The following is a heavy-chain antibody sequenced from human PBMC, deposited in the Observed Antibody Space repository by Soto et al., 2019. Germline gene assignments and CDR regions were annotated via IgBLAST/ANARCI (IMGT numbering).Heavy chain of an antibody. J-gene: IGHJ6*03. Sequence: QPGGSLRLSCAASGFTFSSYGMHWVRQAPGKGLEWVAVISYDGSNKYYADSVKGRFTISRDNSKNTLYLQMNSLRAEDTAVYYCAKGRYCSSTSCPGWPYYYYCMDVWGKGTTVTVSS. CDR1: GFTFSSYG. CDR2: ISYDGSNK. CDR3: AKGRYCSSTSCPGWPYYYYCMDV. D-gene: IGHD2-2*01. V-gene: IGHV3-30*18.